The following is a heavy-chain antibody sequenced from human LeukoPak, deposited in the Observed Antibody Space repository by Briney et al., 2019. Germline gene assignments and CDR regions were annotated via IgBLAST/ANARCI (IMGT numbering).Heavy chain of an antibody. CDR2: INHSGST. V-gene: IGHV4-34*01. D-gene: IGHD6-19*01. CDR1: GGSFSGYY. CDR3: ARAEGIAVAGTGWWFDP. Sequence: PSETLSLTCAVYGGSFSGYYWSWIRQPPGKGLEWIGEINHSGSTNYNPSLKSRVTISVDSSKNQFSLKLSSVTAADTAVYYCARAEGIAVAGTGWWFDPWGQGTLVTVSS. J-gene: IGHJ5*02.